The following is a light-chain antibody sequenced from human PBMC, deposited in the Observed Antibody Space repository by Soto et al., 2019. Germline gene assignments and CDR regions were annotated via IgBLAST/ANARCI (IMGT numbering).Light chain of an antibody. Sequence: QSALTQPASAFGSPGQSITISCTGTSSDVGGYNFVSWYQQHPGKAPKLMIYEVSNRPSGVSNRFSGSKSGNTASLTISGLQPEDEADYYCSSYTTSSTGVFGTGNK. CDR3: SSYTTSSTGV. J-gene: IGLJ1*01. V-gene: IGLV2-14*03. CDR2: EVS. CDR1: SSDVGGYNF.